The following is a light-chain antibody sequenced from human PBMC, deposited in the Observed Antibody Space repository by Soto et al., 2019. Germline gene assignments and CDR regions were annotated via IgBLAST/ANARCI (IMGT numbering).Light chain of an antibody. CDR2: AAS. CDR3: QQSCSTQLT. Sequence: DIQMTQSPSSLSASVGDRLTITCRASQSISRYLNWYQKKPGKAPKLLIYAASSLQSGVPSEFSGRGSGTDFTLTISRLQPEDLATYYGQQSCSTQLTFGGGTKVVIK. CDR1: QSISRY. J-gene: IGKJ4*01. V-gene: IGKV1-39*01.